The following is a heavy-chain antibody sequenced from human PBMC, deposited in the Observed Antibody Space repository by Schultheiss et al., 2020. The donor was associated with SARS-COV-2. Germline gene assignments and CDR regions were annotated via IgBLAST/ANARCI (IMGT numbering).Heavy chain of an antibody. D-gene: IGHD2-15*01. CDR2: IWYDGRNK. V-gene: IGHV3-33*01. CDR3: ARGPPNCSGGSCYEY. Sequence: GGSLRLSCAASGFTFSSYGMHWVRQAPGKGLEWVAVIWYDGRNKYYADSVKGRFTISRDNSKNTLYLQMNSLRAEDTAVYYCARGPPNCSGGSCYEYWGQGTLVTVSS. J-gene: IGHJ4*02. CDR1: GFTFSSYG.